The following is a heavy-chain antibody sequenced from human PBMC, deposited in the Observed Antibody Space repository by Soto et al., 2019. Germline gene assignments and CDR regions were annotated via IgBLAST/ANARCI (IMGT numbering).Heavy chain of an antibody. CDR2: ISYDGSNK. J-gene: IGHJ3*02. CDR3: ASAGYYDSSGYSHGAFDI. Sequence: QVQLVESGGGVVQPGRSLRLSCAASGFTFSSYALHWVRQAPGKGLEWVAVISYDGSNKYYADSVKGRFTISRDNSKNKLYLQMNSLRAEDTAVYYCASAGYYDSSGYSHGAFDIWGQGTMVTVSS. V-gene: IGHV3-30-3*01. CDR1: GFTFSSYA. D-gene: IGHD3-22*01.